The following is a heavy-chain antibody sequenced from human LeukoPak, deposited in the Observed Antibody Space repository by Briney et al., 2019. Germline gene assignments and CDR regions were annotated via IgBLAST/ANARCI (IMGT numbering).Heavy chain of an antibody. Sequence: NPSETLSLTCTVSGGSISSGSYYWSWIRQPAGKGLEWIGRIYTSGSTNYNPSLKSRVTISVDTSKNQFSLKLSSVTAADTAVYYCARWGSSSWYGYNWFDPWGQGALVTVSS. J-gene: IGHJ5*02. V-gene: IGHV4-61*02. D-gene: IGHD6-13*01. CDR3: ARWGSSSWYGYNWFDP. CDR2: IYTSGST. CDR1: GGSISSGSYY.